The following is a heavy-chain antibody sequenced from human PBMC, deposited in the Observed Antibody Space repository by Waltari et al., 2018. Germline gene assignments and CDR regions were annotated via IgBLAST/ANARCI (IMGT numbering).Heavy chain of an antibody. Sequence: QLQLQESGPGLVKPSETLSLTCTVSGGSISSSSYYWGWIRQPPGKGLEWLGSIHYSGSTYYNPTLQSRVTISVDTSKNQFSLRLSSVTAADTAVYYCARVTHDGDLDYWGQGTLVTVSS. V-gene: IGHV4-39*07. J-gene: IGHJ4*02. CDR2: IHYSGST. CDR3: ARVTHDGDLDY. D-gene: IGHD4-17*01. CDR1: GGSISSSSYY.